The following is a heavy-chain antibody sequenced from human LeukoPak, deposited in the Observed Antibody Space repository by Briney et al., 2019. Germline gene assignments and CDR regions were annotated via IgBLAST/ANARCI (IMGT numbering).Heavy chain of an antibody. J-gene: IGHJ4*02. CDR3: TRTGYTGGY. CDR1: GGSVSGDNYY. CDR2: VHYSGRT. V-gene: IGHV4-61*01. Sequence: SETLSLTCTVSGGSVSGDNYYCSWIRQSPGKGLEWIGFVHYSGRTVYNPSLRSRVTMSVDTSKNQFSLNLSSVTAADTAMYYCTRTGYTGGYWGQGTLVTVSS. D-gene: IGHD5-18*01.